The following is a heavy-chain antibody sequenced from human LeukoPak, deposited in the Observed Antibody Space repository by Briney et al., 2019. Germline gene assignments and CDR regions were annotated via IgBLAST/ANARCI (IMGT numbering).Heavy chain of an antibody. CDR1: GFTFSSYG. J-gene: IGHJ5*02. D-gene: IGHD2-15*01. CDR3: AKDGWSKRLANWFDP. V-gene: IGHV3-33*06. CDR2: IWYDGSNK. Sequence: GGSLRLSCAASGFTFSSYGMHWVRQAPGKGLEWVAVIWYDGSNKYYADSVKGRFTISRDNSKNTLYLQMNSLRAEDTAVYYCAKDGWSKRLANWFDPWGQGTLVTVSS.